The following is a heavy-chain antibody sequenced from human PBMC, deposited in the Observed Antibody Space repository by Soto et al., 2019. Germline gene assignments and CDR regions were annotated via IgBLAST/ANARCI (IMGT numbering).Heavy chain of an antibody. CDR3: ARTYYDILTGYDNYYYYGMDV. V-gene: IGHV1-69*13. J-gene: IGHJ6*02. D-gene: IGHD3-9*01. CDR1: GGTFSSYA. Sequence: SVKVSCKASGGTFSSYAISWVRQAPGQGLEWMGGIIPIFGTANYAQKFQGRVTITADESTSTAYMELSSLRSEDTAVYYCARTYYDILTGYDNYYYYGMDVWGQGTTVTVSS. CDR2: IIPIFGTA.